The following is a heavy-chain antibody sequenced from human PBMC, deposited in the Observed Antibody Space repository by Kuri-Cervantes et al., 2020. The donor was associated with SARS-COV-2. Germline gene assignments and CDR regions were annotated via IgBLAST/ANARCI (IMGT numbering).Heavy chain of an antibody. J-gene: IGHJ5*02. CDR1: GFTFSSYW. CDR3: ARDMGAIVLVRRDWFDP. Sequence: GESLKISCAASGFTFSSYWMHWVRQAPGKGPEWVAVVSYDGSDNDYADSVKGRFTISRDNSKNTLYLQMNSLRVEDTAVYYCARDMGAIVLVRRDWFDPWGPGTLVTVSS. D-gene: IGHD2-8*01. CDR2: VSYDGSDN. V-gene: IGHV3-30*03.